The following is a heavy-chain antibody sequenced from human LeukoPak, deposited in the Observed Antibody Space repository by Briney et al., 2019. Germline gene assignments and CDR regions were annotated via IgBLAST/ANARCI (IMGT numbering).Heavy chain of an antibody. Sequence: GGSLRLSCAASGFTFNNYWMSWVRQAPAKGLEWVSNIKQDGSDQSYVDSVKGRFTISREKAQNSLVLQMDSLRAEDTAVYYCARLFGSGTFPLDAFDIWGQGTVVTVSS. CDR1: GFTFNNYW. CDR3: ARLFGSGTFPLDAFDI. J-gene: IGHJ3*02. V-gene: IGHV3-7*01. D-gene: IGHD3-10*01. CDR2: IKQDGSDQ.